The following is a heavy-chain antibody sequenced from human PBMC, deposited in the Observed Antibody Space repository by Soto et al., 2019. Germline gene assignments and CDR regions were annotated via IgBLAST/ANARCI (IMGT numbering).Heavy chain of an antibody. CDR2: IYLSGTT. CDR1: GGSISGSSYY. CDR3: ARPSSYSSGPSNWFDP. V-gene: IGHV4-39*01. J-gene: IGHJ5*02. Sequence: PSETLSLTCTVSGGSISGSSYYWGWIRQPPGKGLEWIGNIYLSGTTYYNPSLKSRVTISYDTSKNQFSLNLRSVTAADTAVYYCARPSSYSSGPSNWFDPWGQGTLVTVSS. D-gene: IGHD6-19*01.